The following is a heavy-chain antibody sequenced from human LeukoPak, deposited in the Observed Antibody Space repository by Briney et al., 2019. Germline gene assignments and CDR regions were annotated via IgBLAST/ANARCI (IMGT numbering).Heavy chain of an antibody. J-gene: IGHJ4*02. Sequence: PGGSLRLSCVTSGFPFSTYSMNWVRQAPGKGLEWLSYITSTSDTIYYADSVKGRFTISRDNAKNSLYLQMNSLRAEDTAVYYCARRSSGYYPNFDYWGQGTLVTVSS. V-gene: IGHV3-48*01. CDR1: GFPFSTYS. D-gene: IGHD3-22*01. CDR3: ARRSSGYYPNFDY. CDR2: ITSTSDTI.